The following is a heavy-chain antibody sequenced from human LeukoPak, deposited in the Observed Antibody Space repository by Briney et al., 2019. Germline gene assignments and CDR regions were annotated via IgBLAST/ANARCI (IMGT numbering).Heavy chain of an antibody. J-gene: IGHJ4*02. Sequence: PSAILSLTCAVYGGSFSGYYWSWIRQPPGKGLEWIGEINHSGCTNYNPSLKSRVTISVDTSKNQFSLKLSSVTAADTAVYYCARGGGYASPIGYWGQGALVTVSS. CDR1: GGSFSGYY. CDR3: ARGGGYASPIGY. V-gene: IGHV4-34*01. CDR2: INHSGCT. D-gene: IGHD5-12*01.